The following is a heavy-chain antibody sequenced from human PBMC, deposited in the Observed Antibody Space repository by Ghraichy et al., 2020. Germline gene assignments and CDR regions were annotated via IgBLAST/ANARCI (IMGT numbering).Heavy chain of an antibody. D-gene: IGHD1-14*01. CDR2: IYSGGST. V-gene: IGHV3-53*01. CDR3: AKVTRDRVFDP. J-gene: IGHJ5*02. Sequence: GESLNISCAASGFTVSSNYMSWVRQAPGKGLEWVSVIYSGGSTYYADSVKGRFTISRDNSKNTLYLQMNSLRAEDTAVYYCAKVTRDRVFDPWGQGTLVTVSS. CDR1: GFTVSSNY.